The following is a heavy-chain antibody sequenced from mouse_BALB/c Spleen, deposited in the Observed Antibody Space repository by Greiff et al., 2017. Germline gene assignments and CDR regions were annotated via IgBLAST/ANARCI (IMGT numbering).Heavy chain of an antibody. CDR1: GYAFTNYL. J-gene: IGHJ3*01. V-gene: IGHV1-54*01. Sequence: VQRVESGAELVRPGTSVKVSCKASGYAFTNYLIEWVKQRPGQGLEWIGVINPGSGGTNYNEKFKGKATLTADKSSSTAYMQLSSLTSDDSAVYFCARYGSSLAYWGQGTLVTVSA. CDR2: INPGSGGT. CDR3: ARYGSSLAY. D-gene: IGHD1-1*01.